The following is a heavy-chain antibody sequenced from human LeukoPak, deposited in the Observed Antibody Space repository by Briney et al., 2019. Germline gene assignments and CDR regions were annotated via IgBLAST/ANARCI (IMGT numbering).Heavy chain of an antibody. CDR2: ISSNGGRT. D-gene: IGHD3-22*01. Sequence: GGSLRLSCAASGFTFRSYGMHWVRQAPGKGLEYVSAISSNGGRTYYANSVKGRFTIFRDNSRNTLYLQMGSLRAEDMAVYYCATYYYDSGGFHFHHWGQGTLVTVSS. J-gene: IGHJ1*01. CDR3: ATYYYDSGGFHFHH. CDR1: GFTFRSYG. V-gene: IGHV3-64*01.